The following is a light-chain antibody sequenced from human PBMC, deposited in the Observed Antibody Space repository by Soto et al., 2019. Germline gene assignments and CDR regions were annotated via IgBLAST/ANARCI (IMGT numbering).Light chain of an antibody. CDR1: QDIGKS. CDR3: QMYVTAPET. CDR2: AAS. J-gene: IGKJ1*01. V-gene: IGKV1-27*01. Sequence: DIQMTQSPSSLSASVGDRLTITCRGSQDIGKSLAWYQQRPGKVPKPLIYAASTLHSGVPSRFSGGGSGTHFTLTISNLQPEDVATYYCQMYVTAPETFGQGTKVEIK.